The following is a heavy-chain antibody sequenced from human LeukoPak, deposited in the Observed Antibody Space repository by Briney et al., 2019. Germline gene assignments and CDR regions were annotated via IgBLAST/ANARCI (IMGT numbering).Heavy chain of an antibody. CDR1: GYTFTENY. D-gene: IGHD4-11*01. J-gene: IGHJ4*02. Sequence: ASVKVSCKTSGYTFTENYIHSVRQAPGQGLEWMGWINPNSGETNSAQKFQGRVTMTGDTYISTAYMELRRVTSDDTAVYYCARDRDYSNTERGFDYWGQGTLVTVSS. CDR2: INPNSGET. V-gene: IGHV1-2*02. CDR3: ARDRDYSNTERGFDY.